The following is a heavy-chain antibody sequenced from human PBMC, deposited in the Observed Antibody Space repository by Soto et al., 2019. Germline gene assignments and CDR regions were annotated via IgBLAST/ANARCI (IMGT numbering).Heavy chain of an antibody. CDR2: IYWDDDK. CDR3: LYRAEPPRGVSYFDS. CDR1: GFSLSTSGVG. D-gene: IGHD1-26*01. J-gene: IGHJ4*02. V-gene: IGHV2-5*02. Sequence: SGPTLVNPTQTLTLTCTFSGFSLSTSGVGVGWIRQPPGKALEWLALIYWDDDKRYSPSLKSRLAITQDTSKNQVVLTMTNVDPVDTAPYYRLYRAEPPRGVSYFDSGGQGTLVTVSS.